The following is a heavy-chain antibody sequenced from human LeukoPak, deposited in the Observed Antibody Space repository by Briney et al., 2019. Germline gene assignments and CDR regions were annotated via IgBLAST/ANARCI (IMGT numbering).Heavy chain of an antibody. D-gene: IGHD4-17*01. Sequence: ASVKVSCKASGYTFTGYYMHWVRQAPGQGLEWMGWINPNSGGTNYAQKFQGWVTMTRDTSISTAYMELSRLRSDDTTVYYCARDGFPSTVTYYFDYWGQGTLVTVSS. CDR1: GYTFTGYY. J-gene: IGHJ4*02. CDR2: INPNSGGT. V-gene: IGHV1-2*04. CDR3: ARDGFPSTVTYYFDY.